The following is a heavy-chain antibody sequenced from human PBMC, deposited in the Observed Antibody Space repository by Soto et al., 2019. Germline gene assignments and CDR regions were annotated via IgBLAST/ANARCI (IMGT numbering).Heavy chain of an antibody. CDR3: TTDLRPYGSGSYSYYYGMDV. CDR1: GFTFSNAW. Sequence: GGSLRLSCAASGFTFSNAWMNWVRQDPGKGLEWVGRIKSKTDGGTTDYAAPVKGRFTISRDDSKNTLYLQMNSLKTEDTAVYYCTTDLRPYGSGSYSYYYGMDVWGQGTTVTVSS. V-gene: IGHV3-15*07. J-gene: IGHJ6*02. CDR2: IKSKTDGGTT. D-gene: IGHD3-10*01.